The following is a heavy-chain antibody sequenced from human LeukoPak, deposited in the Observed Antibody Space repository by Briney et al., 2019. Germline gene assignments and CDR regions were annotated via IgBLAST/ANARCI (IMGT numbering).Heavy chain of an antibody. V-gene: IGHV4-38-2*02. CDR1: GYSISSGYY. CDR3: ARDPAAGYYDTTHDAFDI. J-gene: IGHJ3*02. Sequence: SSETLSLTCSVSGYSISSGYYWGWIRQPPGKGLEWIGSIYHSGSTYYNPSLKSRVTISVDTSKNQFSLKLSSVTAADTAVYYCARDPAAGYYDTTHDAFDIWGQGTMVTVSS. CDR2: IYHSGST. D-gene: IGHD3-22*01.